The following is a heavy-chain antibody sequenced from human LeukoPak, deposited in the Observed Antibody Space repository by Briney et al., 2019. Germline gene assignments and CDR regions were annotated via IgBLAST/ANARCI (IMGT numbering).Heavy chain of an antibody. Sequence: SETLSLTCAVYGGSFSGYYWSWIRQPPGKGLEWIGEINHSGSTNYNPSLKSRVTISVDTSKNQFSLKLSSVTAADTAVYYCARSRYYDSSGKYYFHYWGQGTLVTVSS. J-gene: IGHJ4*02. CDR1: GGSFSGYY. CDR3: ARSRYYDSSGKYYFHY. D-gene: IGHD3-22*01. V-gene: IGHV4-34*01. CDR2: INHSGST.